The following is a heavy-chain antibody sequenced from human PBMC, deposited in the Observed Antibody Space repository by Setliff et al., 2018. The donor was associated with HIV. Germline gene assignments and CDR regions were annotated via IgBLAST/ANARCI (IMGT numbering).Heavy chain of an antibody. V-gene: IGHV4-34*01. CDR3: ARKATTYYYFYYLVV. CDR2: INHSGNT. D-gene: IGHD1-1*01. Sequence: SETLSLTCAASGGSFTGYYWSWIRQTPGKGLEWIAEINHSGNTNYNPSLKSRVTISVDMSKNQYSLKLSSVTAADTAVYYCARKATTYYYFYYLVVWGKGTTVTVSS. J-gene: IGHJ6*03. CDR1: GGSFTGYY.